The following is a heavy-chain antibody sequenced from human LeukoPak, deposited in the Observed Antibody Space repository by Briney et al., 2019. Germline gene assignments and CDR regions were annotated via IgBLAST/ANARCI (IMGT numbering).Heavy chain of an antibody. D-gene: IGHD2/OR15-2a*01. CDR1: GGSISSYY. CDR3: ARGAYLHALNL. Sequence: PSETLSLTGTVSGGSISSYYWSWIRQPPGKGLEWIGYIYYSGSTNYNPSLKSRVTISVDTSKNQFSLKLSSVTAADTAVYYCARGAYLHALNLWGQGALVTVSS. V-gene: IGHV4-59*08. CDR2: IYYSGST. J-gene: IGHJ4*02.